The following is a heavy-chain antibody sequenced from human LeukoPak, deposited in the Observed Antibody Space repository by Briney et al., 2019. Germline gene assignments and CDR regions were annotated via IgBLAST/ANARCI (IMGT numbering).Heavy chain of an antibody. V-gene: IGHV4-30-2*01. CDR3: ASHVSIDYYGMDV. CDR1: GGSISSGGYS. CDR2: IYHSGST. Sequence: PSETLSLTCAVSGGSISSGGYSWSWIRQPPGKGLEWIGFIYHSGSTYYNPSLKSRVTISVDRSKNQFSLKLSSVTAADTAVYYCASHVSIDYYGMDVWGQGTTVTVSS. J-gene: IGHJ6*02. D-gene: IGHD3-22*01.